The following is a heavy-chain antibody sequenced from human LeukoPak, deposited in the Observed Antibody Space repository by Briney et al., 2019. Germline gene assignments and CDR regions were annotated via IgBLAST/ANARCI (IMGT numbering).Heavy chain of an antibody. Sequence: PSETLSLTCTVSGGSISSGGYYWSWIRQHPGKGLEWIGYIYYSGSTYYNPSLKSRVTISVDTSKNQFSLKLSSVTAADTAVYYCARDTVRGVIRGFDYWGQGTLVTVSS. CDR1: GGSISSGGYY. V-gene: IGHV4-31*03. J-gene: IGHJ4*02. CDR2: IYYSGST. CDR3: ARDTVRGVIRGFDY. D-gene: IGHD3-10*01.